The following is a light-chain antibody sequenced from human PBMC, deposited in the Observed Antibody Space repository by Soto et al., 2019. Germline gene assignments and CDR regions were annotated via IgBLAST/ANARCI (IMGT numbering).Light chain of an antibody. CDR3: QQYNNWLPK. V-gene: IGKV3-15*01. Sequence: EIVMTQSPATLSVSPGERATLSCMASQSVRSNLDWYQQKPGQAPRLLIYGASTRATGIPARFSGSGSGTEFTLTISSLQSEDFAVYYCQQYNNWLPKFVQETKVEIK. CDR2: GAS. J-gene: IGKJ1*01. CDR1: QSVRSN.